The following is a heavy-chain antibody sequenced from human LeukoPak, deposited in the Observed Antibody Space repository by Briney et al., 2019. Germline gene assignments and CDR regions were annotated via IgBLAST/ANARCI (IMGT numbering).Heavy chain of an antibody. Sequence: PSETLSLTCTVSGGSISSYYWSWIRQHPGKGLEWIGYIYYSGSTYYNPSLKSRVTISADTSKNQCSLKLSSVTAADTAVYYCAREYGGDPHFDYWGQGTLVTVSS. D-gene: IGHD2-21*02. CDR3: AREYGGDPHFDY. J-gene: IGHJ4*02. CDR1: GGSISSYY. V-gene: IGHV4-59*06. CDR2: IYYSGST.